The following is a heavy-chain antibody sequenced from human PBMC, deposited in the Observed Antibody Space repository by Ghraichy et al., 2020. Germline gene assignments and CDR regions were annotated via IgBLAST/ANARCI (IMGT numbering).Heavy chain of an antibody. CDR2: IIPVIERT. D-gene: IGHD6-25*01. V-gene: IGHV1-69*08. CDR1: GGTFSSYS. J-gene: IGHJ4*02. Sequence: SVKVSCKASGGTFSSYSFSWVQQAPGQGLEWMGRIIPVIERTNYAQKFQGRVTITADKSTSTVYMDLSSLESEDTAMYYCTRGGDHSGDYWGQGTLVTVSS. CDR3: TRGGDHSGDY.